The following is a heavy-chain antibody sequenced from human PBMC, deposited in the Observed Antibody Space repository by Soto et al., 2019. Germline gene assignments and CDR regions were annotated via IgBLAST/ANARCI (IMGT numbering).Heavy chain of an antibody. J-gene: IGHJ6*02. CDR2: INHSGST. D-gene: IGHD2-15*01. Sequence: QVQLQQWGAGLLKPSETLSLTCAVYGGSFSGYYWSWIRQPPGKGLEWIGEINHSGSTNYNPSLKSRVTISVDTSKTQFSLKLSSVTAADTAVYYCARRGYCSGGSCYWRSYYYYGMDVWGQGTTVTVSS. CDR3: ARRGYCSGGSCYWRSYYYYGMDV. V-gene: IGHV4-34*01. CDR1: GGSFSGYY.